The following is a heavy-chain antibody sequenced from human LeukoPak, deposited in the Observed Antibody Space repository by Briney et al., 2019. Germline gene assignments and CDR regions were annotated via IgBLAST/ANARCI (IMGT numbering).Heavy chain of an antibody. CDR3: ARTFSESYYYYGMDV. CDR1: GGSISSYY. V-gene: IGHV4-59*01. D-gene: IGHD1-26*01. Sequence: SETLSLTCTVSGGSISSYYWSWIRQPPGKGLGWIGYVYYSGRTNYNPSLKSRVTISVDTSKNQFSLKLSSVTAADTAVYCCARTFSESYYYYGMDVWGQGTTVTVSS. J-gene: IGHJ6*02. CDR2: VYYSGRT.